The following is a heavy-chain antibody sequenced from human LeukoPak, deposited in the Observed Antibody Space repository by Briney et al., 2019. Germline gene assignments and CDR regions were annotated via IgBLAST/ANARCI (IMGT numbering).Heavy chain of an antibody. CDR2: IYYSAST. D-gene: IGHD2-8*01. CDR1: GGSINRYF. J-gene: IGHJ3*02. CDR3: ARYYDAFDI. Sequence: SETLSLTCNVSGGSINRYFWSWIRQPPGMGLEWIGYIYYSASTNYNPSLKRRVTISVDTSKNQFSLKLSSVTAADTAVYYCARYYDAFDIWGQGTMVTVSS. V-gene: IGHV4-59*08.